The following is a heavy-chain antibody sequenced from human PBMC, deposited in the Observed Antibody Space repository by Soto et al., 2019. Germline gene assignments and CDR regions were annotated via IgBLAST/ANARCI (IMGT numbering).Heavy chain of an antibody. CDR2: IDPSDSYT. D-gene: IGHD5-18*01. Sequence: PGESLKISCKGSGYSFTSYWISWVRQMPGKGQEWMGRIDPSDSYTNYSPSFQGHVTISADKSISTAYLQWSSLKASDTAMYYCARTSMQSRGYSYGHGGMDVWGQGPTVTVSS. CDR3: ARTSMQSRGYSYGHGGMDV. V-gene: IGHV5-10-1*01. J-gene: IGHJ6*02. CDR1: GYSFTSYW.